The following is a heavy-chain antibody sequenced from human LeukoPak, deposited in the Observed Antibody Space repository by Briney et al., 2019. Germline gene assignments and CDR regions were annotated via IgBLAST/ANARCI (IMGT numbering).Heavy chain of an antibody. J-gene: IGHJ6*03. V-gene: IGHV1-2*02. CDR3: ARALYDYDFWSGYYYYYYMDV. D-gene: IGHD3-3*01. Sequence: ASVKVSCKASGYTFTGYYMHWVRQAPGQGLEWMGWINPNSGGTNYAQKFQGRVTMTRDTSISTAYMELSSLRSEDTAVYYCARALYDYDFWSGYYYYYYMDVWGKGTTVTVSS. CDR2: INPNSGGT. CDR1: GYTFTGYY.